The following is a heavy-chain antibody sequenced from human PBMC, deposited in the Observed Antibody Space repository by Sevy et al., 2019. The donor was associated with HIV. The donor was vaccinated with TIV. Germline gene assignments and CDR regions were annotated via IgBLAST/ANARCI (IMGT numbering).Heavy chain of an antibody. D-gene: IGHD6-13*01. J-gene: IGHJ4*02. V-gene: IGHV3-23*01. CDR3: ARPSPRIAAAASAFYDN. Sequence: GGSLRLSCVVSGYSFSSYAISWVRQAPGKDLEWVSTMNGRGGSTYYADSVKGRFTISRDNPKNTQFLQMINLIVDDTAIYYCARPSPRIAAAASAFYDNWGQGTLVTVSS. CDR2: MNGRGGST. CDR1: GYSFSSYA.